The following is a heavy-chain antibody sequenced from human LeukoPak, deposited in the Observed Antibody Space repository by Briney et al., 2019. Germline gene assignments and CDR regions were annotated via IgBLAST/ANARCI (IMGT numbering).Heavy chain of an antibody. CDR2: IYPGDSDT. CDR3: ARLDYYGSGTPGRY. Sequence: GESLEISCKGSGYNFTSYCIGWVRQVPGKGLEWMGIIYPGDSDTRYSPSFQGQVTISADKSISTAYLQWSRLKASDTAMYYCARLDYYGSGTPGRYWGQGTVVSVSS. D-gene: IGHD3-10*01. V-gene: IGHV5-51*01. J-gene: IGHJ4*02. CDR1: GYNFTSYC.